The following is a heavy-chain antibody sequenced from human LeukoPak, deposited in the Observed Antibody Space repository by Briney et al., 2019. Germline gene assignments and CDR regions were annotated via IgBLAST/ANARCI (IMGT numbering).Heavy chain of an antibody. CDR1: GASMSSNY. CDR3: ARGALEQTYYFDY. CDR2: IYYSGST. J-gene: IGHJ4*02. D-gene: IGHD1/OR15-1a*01. V-gene: IGHV4-59*01. Sequence: SETLSLTCNVSGASMSSNYWSWIRQPPGKGLEWIGYIYYSGSTNYNPSLKSRVTISVDTSKNQFSLKLSSVTAADTAVYYCARGALEQTYYFDYWGQGTLVTVSS.